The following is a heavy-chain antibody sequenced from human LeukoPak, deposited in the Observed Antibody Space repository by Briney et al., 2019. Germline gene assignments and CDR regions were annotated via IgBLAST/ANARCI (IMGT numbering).Heavy chain of an antibody. CDR3: ARMYSSSTPAY. D-gene: IGHD6-6*01. V-gene: IGHV4-39*01. J-gene: IGHJ4*02. Sequence: SETLSLTCTVSGGSISSSSYYWGWIRQPPGKGLEWIGSIYYSGSTYYNPSLKSRVTISVDTSKNQSSLKLSSVTAADTAVYYCARMYSSSTPAYWGQGTLVTVSS. CDR1: GGSISSSSYY. CDR2: IYYSGST.